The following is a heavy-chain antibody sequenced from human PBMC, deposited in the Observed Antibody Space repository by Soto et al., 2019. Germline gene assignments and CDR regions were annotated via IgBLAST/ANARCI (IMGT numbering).Heavy chain of an antibody. D-gene: IGHD1-20*01. J-gene: IGHJ6*02. CDR3: ARDRSRNWNYYYHGMDV. V-gene: IGHV1-69*01. Sequence: QVQLVQSGAEVKKPGSSVKVSCKASGGTFSSYAISWVRQAPGQGLEWMGGIIPIFGTANYAQKFQGRVTITAEESTSTAYMELSSLRSEDTAVYYCARDRSRNWNYYYHGMDVWGQGATVTVSS. CDR1: GGTFSSYA. CDR2: IIPIFGTA.